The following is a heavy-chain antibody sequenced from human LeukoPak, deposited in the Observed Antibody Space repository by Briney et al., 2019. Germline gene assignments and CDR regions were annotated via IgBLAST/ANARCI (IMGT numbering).Heavy chain of an antibody. Sequence: GGSLRLSCAASGFTFSSYGMHWVRQAPGKGLEWVAFIRYDGSNKYYADSVKGRFTISRDNAKNSLYLQMNSLRAEDTAVYYCARVYSSSWYGDYWGQGTLVTVSS. J-gene: IGHJ4*02. V-gene: IGHV3-30*02. CDR1: GFTFSSYG. D-gene: IGHD6-13*01. CDR2: IRYDGSNK. CDR3: ARVYSSSWYGDY.